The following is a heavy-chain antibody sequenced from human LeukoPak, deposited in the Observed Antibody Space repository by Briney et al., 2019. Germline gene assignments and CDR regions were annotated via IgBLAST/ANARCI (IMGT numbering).Heavy chain of an antibody. CDR2: ISYDGSNK. Sequence: PGGSLRLSCAASGFTFSSYAMHWVRQAPGKGLEWVAVISYDGSNKYYADSVKGRFTISRDNSKNTLYLQRNSLRAEDTAVYYCAREEVAGTVNYYYYGMDVWGKGTTVTVSS. J-gene: IGHJ6*04. V-gene: IGHV3-30*04. CDR1: GFTFSSYA. D-gene: IGHD6-19*01. CDR3: AREEVAGTVNYYYYGMDV.